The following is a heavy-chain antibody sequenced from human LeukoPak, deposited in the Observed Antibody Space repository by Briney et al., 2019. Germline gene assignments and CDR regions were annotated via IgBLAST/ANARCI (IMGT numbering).Heavy chain of an antibody. CDR2: IIPIFGTA. J-gene: IGHJ4*02. Sequence: ASVKVSCKASGGTFSSYAISWVRQAPGQGLEWMGRIIPIFGTANYAQKFQGRVTITTDESTSTAYMELSSLRSEDTAVYYCARDRHRGIQLWWGTWSQGTLVTVSS. V-gene: IGHV1-69*05. CDR1: GGTFSSYA. D-gene: IGHD5-18*01. CDR3: ARDRHRGIQLWWGT.